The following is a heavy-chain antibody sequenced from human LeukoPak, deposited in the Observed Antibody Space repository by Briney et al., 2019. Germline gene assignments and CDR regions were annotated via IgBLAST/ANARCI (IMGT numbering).Heavy chain of an antibody. D-gene: IGHD6-19*01. J-gene: IGHJ4*02. Sequence: QPGGSLRLSCAASGFMFSSYWMSWVRQAPGKGLEWVASIKEDGSEKYYVDSVKGRFTISRDNAKNSLYLQMDSLRAEDTAVYFCATFYSSGWEPLFDHWGQGTLVTVSS. V-gene: IGHV3-7*01. CDR1: GFMFSSYW. CDR3: ATFYSSGWEPLFDH. CDR2: IKEDGSEK.